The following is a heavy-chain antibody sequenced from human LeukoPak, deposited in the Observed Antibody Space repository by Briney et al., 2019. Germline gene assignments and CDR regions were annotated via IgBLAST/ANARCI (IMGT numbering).Heavy chain of an antibody. J-gene: IGHJ5*02. V-gene: IGHV1-18*01. Sequence: ASVKVSCKASGCTFTSYGISWVRQAPGQGLEWMGWISAYNGNTNYAQKLQGRVTMTTDTSTSTAYMELRSLRSDDTAVYYCARDSRAMVRGVRSWFDPWGQGTLVTVSS. D-gene: IGHD3-10*01. CDR2: ISAYNGNT. CDR3: ARDSRAMVRGVRSWFDP. CDR1: GCTFTSYG.